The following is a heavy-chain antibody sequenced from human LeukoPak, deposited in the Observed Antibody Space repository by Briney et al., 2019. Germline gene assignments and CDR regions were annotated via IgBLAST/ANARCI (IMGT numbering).Heavy chain of an antibody. V-gene: IGHV3-33*01. D-gene: IGHD2-15*01. CDR3: ARDQGGYCSGGSCYSSAWFDP. J-gene: IGHJ5*02. Sequence: GGSLRLSCAASGFTFNTYGMHWVRQAPGKGLEWVAVIWFDGYNEYYADSVKGRFTVSRDNSKNTLYLQMSSLRAEDTAVYYCARDQGGYCSGGSCYSSAWFDPWGQGTLVTVSS. CDR2: IWFDGYNE. CDR1: GFTFNTYG.